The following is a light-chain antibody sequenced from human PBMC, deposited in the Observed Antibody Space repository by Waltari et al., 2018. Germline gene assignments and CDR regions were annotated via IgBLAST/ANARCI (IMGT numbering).Light chain of an antibody. Sequence: DIQLTQSPSFLSASVGDRVTITCRASQDISTSLTWYQQKPGKAPVLLIYGASKVQSGVPSRFSGSGSGTEFTLTISSLQPEDFATYSCQQVKSFPLTFGGGTKVEVK. CDR3: QQVKSFPLT. V-gene: IGKV1-9*01. CDR2: GAS. J-gene: IGKJ4*01. CDR1: QDISTS.